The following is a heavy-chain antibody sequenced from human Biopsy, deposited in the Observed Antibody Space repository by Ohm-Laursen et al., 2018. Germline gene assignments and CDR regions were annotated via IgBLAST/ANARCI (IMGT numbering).Heavy chain of an antibody. J-gene: IGHJ6*02. Sequence: SLILSCTAPGFIFSTYTMNWVRQAPGEGLVWVSSTSSRSSDIYYADSVKGRFTISRDNAKNSLFLHMNSLRVEDTAVYYCARESALKWYQSLSYFNGMDVWGQGTTVTVSS. CDR2: TSSRSSDI. D-gene: IGHD2-2*01. CDR3: ARESALKWYQSLSYFNGMDV. V-gene: IGHV3-21*01. CDR1: GFIFSTYT.